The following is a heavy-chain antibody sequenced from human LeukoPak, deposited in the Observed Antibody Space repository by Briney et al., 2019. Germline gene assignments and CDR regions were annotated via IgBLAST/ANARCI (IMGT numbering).Heavy chain of an antibody. CDR1: GGSMRSFD. D-gene: IGHD6-19*01. CDR3: ARGGSDWYNWFDP. J-gene: IGHJ5*02. CDR2: IHYRGTT. Sequence: SETLSLTCTVSGGSMRSFDWSWIRQPPGKGLEWIGCIHYRGTTHYNPSLKSRVTFLVDTSKNQSSLKLNSVTAADTAVYYCARGGSDWYNWFDPWGQGTLVAVSS. V-gene: IGHV4-59*08.